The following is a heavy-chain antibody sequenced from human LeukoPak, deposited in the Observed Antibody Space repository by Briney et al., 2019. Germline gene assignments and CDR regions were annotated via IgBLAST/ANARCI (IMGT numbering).Heavy chain of an antibody. V-gene: IGHV1-24*01. J-gene: IGHJ4*02. CDR2: FDPEDGET. Sequence: ASVKVSCKVSGYTLTELSMHWVRQAPGKGLEWMGGFDPEDGETIYAQKFQGRVTMTEDTSTDTAYMELSSLRSEDTAVYYCATYFAPRQMGIAAAGLDYWGQGTLVTVSS. CDR3: ATYFAPRQMGIAAAGLDY. D-gene: IGHD6-13*01. CDR1: GYTLTELS.